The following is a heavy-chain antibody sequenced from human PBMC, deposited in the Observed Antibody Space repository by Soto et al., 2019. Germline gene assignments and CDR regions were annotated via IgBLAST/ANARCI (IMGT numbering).Heavy chain of an antibody. CDR2: IYYNGGA. CDR1: GGSSSRTGYY. J-gene: IGHJ4*02. CDR3: ARGGPSGYYCHFDY. D-gene: IGHD3-22*01. V-gene: IGHV4-39*01. Sequence: SXTRSLTCTVSGGSSSRTGYYWVWIRQSPGKGMEWIGSIYYNGGAFYNPSLKRRVTISVDTSKTQFSLDLGSVTTTDTAVYYCARGGPSGYYCHFDYWGQGTQVTVSS.